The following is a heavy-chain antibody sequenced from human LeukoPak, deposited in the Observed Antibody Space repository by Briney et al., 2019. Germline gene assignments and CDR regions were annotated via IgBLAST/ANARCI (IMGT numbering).Heavy chain of an antibody. CDR3: ARRLPVSSYFDY. D-gene: IGHD2-2*01. Sequence: ASVKVSCKASGYTFTSYGISWVRQAPGQGLELMGWISAYNGNTNYAQKLQGRVTMTTDTSTSTAYMELRRLRSDDTAVYYCARRLPVSSYFDYWGQGTLVTVSS. CDR1: GYTFTSYG. J-gene: IGHJ4*02. CDR2: ISAYNGNT. V-gene: IGHV1-18*01.